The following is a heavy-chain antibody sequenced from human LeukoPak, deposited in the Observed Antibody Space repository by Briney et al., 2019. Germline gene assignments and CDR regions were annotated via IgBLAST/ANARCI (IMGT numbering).Heavy chain of an antibody. CDR3: ARAKSQDCSIVNCQEWFDP. J-gene: IGHJ5*02. V-gene: IGHV1-2*02. CDR1: GYSFTAYY. D-gene: IGHD2-2*01. Sequence: ASVKVSCKASGYSFTAYYINWVRQAPGQGLEWMGWLNPNSGGTNYAQNFQGRVTMTRDTSISTAYMEASRLRSDDTAVYYCARAKSQDCSIVNCQEWFDPWGQGTLVTVSS. CDR2: LNPNSGGT.